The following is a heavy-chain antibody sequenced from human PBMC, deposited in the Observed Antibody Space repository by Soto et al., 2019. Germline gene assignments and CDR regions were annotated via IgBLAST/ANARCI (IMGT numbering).Heavy chain of an antibody. J-gene: IGHJ4*02. D-gene: IGHD4-17*01. V-gene: IGHV3-11*06. CDR1: GFTFSDYY. CDR3: AREPYGDYVFDY. Sequence: QVQLVESGGGLVKPGGSLRLSCAASGFTFSDYYMSWIRQAPGKGLEWVSYISSSSSYTNYADSVKGRFTISRDNAKNSLYLQMNSLIAEDTAVYYCAREPYGDYVFDYWGQGTLVTVSS. CDR2: ISSSSSYT.